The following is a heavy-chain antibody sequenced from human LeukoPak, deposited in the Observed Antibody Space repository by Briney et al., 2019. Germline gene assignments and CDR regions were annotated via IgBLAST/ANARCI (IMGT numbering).Heavy chain of an antibody. CDR1: GYSFTDYY. J-gene: IGHJ5*02. CDR3: ARADRLDGGPYLIGP. CDR2: INPNSGGT. V-gene: IGHV1-2*02. Sequence: ASVKVSCKTSGYSFTDYYMHWVRQAPGQGLEWMGWINPNSGGTSSAQKFQGGVTMTRDTYINTVYMEVSWLTSDDTAIYYCARADRLDGGPYLIGPWGQGTLVTVSS. D-gene: IGHD2-21*01.